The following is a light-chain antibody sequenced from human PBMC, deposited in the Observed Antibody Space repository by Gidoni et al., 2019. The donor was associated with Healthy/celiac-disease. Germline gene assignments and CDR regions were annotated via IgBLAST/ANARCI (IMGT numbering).Light chain of an antibody. Sequence: DIQLTQSPSSLSASVGDRVTITCRASQSISSYLNWYQQKPGKAPKLLIYAASSLQSGVPSMFSGSGSGTDFTLTIISLQPEDFATYYCQQSYSTPRTFGQGTKVEIK. CDR2: AAS. CDR1: QSISSY. J-gene: IGKJ1*01. CDR3: QQSYSTPRT. V-gene: IGKV1-39*01.